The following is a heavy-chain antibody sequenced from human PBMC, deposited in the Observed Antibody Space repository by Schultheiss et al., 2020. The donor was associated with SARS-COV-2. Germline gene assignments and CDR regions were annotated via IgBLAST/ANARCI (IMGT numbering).Heavy chain of an antibody. J-gene: IGHJ4*02. V-gene: IGHV4-39*07. CDR3: ARGPEAPYQLLSRRPRLRRSFDY. Sequence: SETLSLTCTVSGGSISSSSYYWSWIRQHPGKGLEWIGYIYYSGSTYYNPSLKSRVTISVDTSKNQFSLKLSSVTAADTAVFYCARGPEAPYQLLSRRPRLRRSFDYWGQGTLVTVSS. CDR2: IYYSGST. CDR1: GGSISSSSYY. D-gene: IGHD2-2*01.